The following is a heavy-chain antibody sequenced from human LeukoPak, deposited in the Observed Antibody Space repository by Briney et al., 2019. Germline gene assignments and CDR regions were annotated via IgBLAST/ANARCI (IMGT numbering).Heavy chain of an antibody. D-gene: IGHD3-10*01. CDR1: GGSISSSSYY. CDR2: INYSGST. CDR3: ARLNYGIGDY. V-gene: IGHV4-39*01. J-gene: IGHJ4*02. Sequence: SETLSLTCTVSGGSISSSSYYLGWIRQPPGKGLEWIGSINYSGSTYYNPSLKRRVTISVDTSKNQFSLKLSSVTAADTAVYYCARLNYGIGDYWGQGTLVTGSS.